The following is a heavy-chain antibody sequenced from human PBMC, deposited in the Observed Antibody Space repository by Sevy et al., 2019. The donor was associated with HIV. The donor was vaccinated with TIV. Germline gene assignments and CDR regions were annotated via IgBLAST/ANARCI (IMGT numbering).Heavy chain of an antibody. CDR3: AREIYFYENSGFYYFDS. V-gene: IGHV4-61*01. J-gene: IGHJ4*02. D-gene: IGHD3-22*01. Sequence: SETLSLTCNVSVASVSSGKYYWTWIRQPPGKDLEWIGHVSYSGRTNYNPSLKNRVTISEDTSKKQFSLSLNSVTAADTATYYCAREIYFYENSGFYYFDSWGLGILVTVSS. CDR1: VASVSSGKYY. CDR2: VSYSGRT.